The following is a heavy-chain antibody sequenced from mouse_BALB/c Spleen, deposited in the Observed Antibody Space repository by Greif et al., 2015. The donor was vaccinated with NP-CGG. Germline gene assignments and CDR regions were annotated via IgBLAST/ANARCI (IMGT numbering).Heavy chain of an antibody. Sequence: QVQLQQSGPGLVAPSQSLSITCTVSGFSLTGYGVNWVRQPPGKGLEWLGMIWGDGSTDYNSALKSRLSISKDNSKSQVFLKMNSLQTDDTARYYCARDRPLRLRGYAMDYWGQGTSVTVSS. CDR2: IWGDGST. CDR1: GFSLTGYG. CDR3: ARDRPLRLRGYAMDY. D-gene: IGHD1-2*01. J-gene: IGHJ4*01. V-gene: IGHV2-6-7*01.